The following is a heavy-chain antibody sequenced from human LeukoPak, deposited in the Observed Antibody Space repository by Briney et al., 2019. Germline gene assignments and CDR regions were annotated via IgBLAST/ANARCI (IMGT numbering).Heavy chain of an antibody. CDR2: INRDGSFT. J-gene: IGHJ5*02. Sequence: GGSLRLSCAASGFTLWNYWMHWVRQVPGKGLVWVSCINRDGSFTRYADSVKGRFTISKDNAKNTVYLQMNSLRAEDTAVYYCARDLVAGIVANWFDPWGQGTLVTVSS. V-gene: IGHV3-74*01. CDR1: GFTLWNYW. CDR3: ARDLVAGIVANWFDP. D-gene: IGHD5-12*01.